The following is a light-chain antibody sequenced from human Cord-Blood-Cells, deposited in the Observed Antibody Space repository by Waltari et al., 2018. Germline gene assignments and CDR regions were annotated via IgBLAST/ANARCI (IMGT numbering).Light chain of an antibody. CDR3: QQDYNLPLT. V-gene: IGKV3D-7*01. J-gene: IGKJ4*01. CDR1: QSVSSSY. Sequence: EIVMTQSPATLSLSPGERATLVCRASQSVSSSYLFWYQQKPGQAPRLRIYGASTRATGIPARFSGSGSGTDFTLTISSLQPEDFAVYYCQQDYNLPLTFGGGTKVEIK. CDR2: GAS.